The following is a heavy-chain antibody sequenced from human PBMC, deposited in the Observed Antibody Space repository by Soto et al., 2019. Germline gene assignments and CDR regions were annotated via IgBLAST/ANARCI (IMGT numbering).Heavy chain of an antibody. CDR1: GFTFSSYS. D-gene: IGHD3-3*01. V-gene: IGHV3-48*01. CDR3: ARDIYDFWSGYALYNWFDP. CDR2: ISSSSSTI. Sequence: PGGSLRLSCAASGFTFSSYSMNWVRQAPGKGLEWVSYISSSSSTIYYADSVKGRFTISRDNAKNSLYLQMNSLRAEDTAGYYCARDIYDFWSGYALYNWFDPGGQRSLVTVSS. J-gene: IGHJ5*02.